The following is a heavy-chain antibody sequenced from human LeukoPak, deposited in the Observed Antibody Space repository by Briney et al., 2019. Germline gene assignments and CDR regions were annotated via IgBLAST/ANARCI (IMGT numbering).Heavy chain of an antibody. V-gene: IGHV3-7*03. CDR3: ARGGGLDV. Sequence: PGGSLRLSCAASGFTFNSYWMNWVRQAPGKGLEWVASIKQDGNEKSYVDSVKGRFTISRDNAKNSLYLQMSNLRAEDTAVYFCARGGGLDVWGQGATVTVSS. J-gene: IGHJ6*02. CDR2: IKQDGNEK. CDR1: GFTFNSYW. D-gene: IGHD3-16*01.